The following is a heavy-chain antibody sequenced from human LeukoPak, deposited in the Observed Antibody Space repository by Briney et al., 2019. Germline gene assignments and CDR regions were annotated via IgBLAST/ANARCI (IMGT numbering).Heavy chain of an antibody. CDR2: ISSSSSTI. CDR1: GFTFSSHS. CDR3: ARSDYVWGSYRSLYFDY. Sequence: GGSLRLSCAASGFTFSSHSMTWVRQAPGKGLEWVSYISSSSSTIYYADSVKGRFTISRDNAKNSLYLQMNSLRAEDTAVYYCARSDYVWGSYRSLYFDYWGQGTLVTVSS. D-gene: IGHD3-16*02. J-gene: IGHJ4*02. V-gene: IGHV3-48*01.